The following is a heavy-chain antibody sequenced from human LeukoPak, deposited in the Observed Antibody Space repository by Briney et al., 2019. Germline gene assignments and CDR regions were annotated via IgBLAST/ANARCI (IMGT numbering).Heavy chain of an antibody. J-gene: IGHJ4*02. CDR2: INPNSGGT. V-gene: IGHV1-2*02. CDR1: GYMFTVYY. CDR3: SRGYCSGDCFTLFDY. Sequence: ASVTVSFKASGYMFTVYYMHWVRQAPGQGLEWMGWINPNSGGTNYAQKFQGRVTMTRDTSISTAYMELSSLRSDDTAVYYCSRGYCSGDCFTLFDYWGQGTLVTVSS. D-gene: IGHD2-21*02.